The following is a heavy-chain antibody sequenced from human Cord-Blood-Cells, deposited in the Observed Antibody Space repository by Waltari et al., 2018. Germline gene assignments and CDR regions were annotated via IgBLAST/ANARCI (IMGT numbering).Heavy chain of an antibody. Sequence: QVQLQQWGAGLLKPSETLYLTCAVYGGSFSGYYRSWIRQPPGKGLEWIVEINHSGSTNYYPSVKCRVTISVDTSKNQFSLKLSAVTAADTAVYYCARGQGYCSSTSCYLNYYYYYMDGWGKGTTVTVSS. D-gene: IGHD2-2*01. CDR1: GGSFSGYY. CDR2: INHSGST. J-gene: IGHJ6*03. CDR3: ARGQGYCSSTSCYLNYYYYYMDG. V-gene: IGHV4-34*01.